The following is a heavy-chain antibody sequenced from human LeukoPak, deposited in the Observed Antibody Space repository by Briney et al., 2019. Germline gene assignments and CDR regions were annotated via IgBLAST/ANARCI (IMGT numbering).Heavy chain of an antibody. D-gene: IGHD6-19*01. CDR3: ARDPYSSGWYFFDY. Sequence: PGGSLRLSCTGSGFIFSDYSMNWVRQAPGKGLEWVSYISGSSSSIYYADSVRGRFTISRDNAKNSLFLHMNSLRAEDTAVYYCARDPYSSGWYFFDYWGQGTLVTVSS. CDR2: ISGSSSSI. J-gene: IGHJ4*02. CDR1: GFIFSDYS. V-gene: IGHV3-48*04.